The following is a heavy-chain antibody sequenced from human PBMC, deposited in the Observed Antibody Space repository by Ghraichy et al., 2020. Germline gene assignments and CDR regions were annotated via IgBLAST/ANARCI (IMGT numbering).Heavy chain of an antibody. CDR3: ARDVQWELLSAAFDL. V-gene: IGHV4-61*02. CDR2: VSSSGST. D-gene: IGHD1-26*01. Sequence: SETLSLTYTVSGDSISRSRSHWSWIRQPAGKGLEWIGRVSSSGSTIYNPSLENRVSISMDTSKNHFSLNLRSVTATDTARYYCARDVQWELLSAAFDLWGQGTMVTVSS. CDR1: GDSISRSRSH. J-gene: IGHJ3*01.